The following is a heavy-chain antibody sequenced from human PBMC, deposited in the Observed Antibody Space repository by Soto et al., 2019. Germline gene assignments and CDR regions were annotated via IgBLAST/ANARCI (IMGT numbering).Heavy chain of an antibody. V-gene: IGHV1-3*01. CDR3: ARFGFLEWLLDY. Sequence: ASVKVSCKASGYTFTSYAMHWVRQAPGQRLEWVGWINAGNGNTKYSQKFQGRVTITRDTSASTAYMELSSLRSEDTAVYYCARFGFLEWLLDYWGQGTLVTVSS. CDR2: INAGNGNT. CDR1: GYTFTSYA. D-gene: IGHD3-3*01. J-gene: IGHJ4*02.